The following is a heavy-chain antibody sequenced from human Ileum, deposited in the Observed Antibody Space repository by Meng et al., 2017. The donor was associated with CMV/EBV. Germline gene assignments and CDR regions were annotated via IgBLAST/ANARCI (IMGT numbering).Heavy chain of an antibody. V-gene: IGHV3-30*02. D-gene: IGHD3-3*01. J-gene: IGHJ5*02. CDR2: IRYDGSAK. CDR1: GFTFSNYG. CDR3: TKDNDDFWS. Sequence: QVQLVESGXXXXXPXGSLRLSCAASGFTFSNYGMHWVRQAPGKGLEWMTYIRYDGSAKLYADSVKGRFTISRDNSKNTLSLQMNSLRVEDTAVYYCTKDNDDFWSWGQGTLVTVSS.